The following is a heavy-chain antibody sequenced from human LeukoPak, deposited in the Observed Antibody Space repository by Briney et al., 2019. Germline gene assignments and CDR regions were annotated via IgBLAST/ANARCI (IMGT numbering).Heavy chain of an antibody. CDR2: ITNSGGTT. CDR1: GFPFSSYA. V-gene: IGHV3-23*01. J-gene: IGHJ4*02. Sequence: GGSLRLSCAASGFPFSSYAMSWVRQAPGKGLERVSPITNSGGTTYYADSVKGRFTISRDNSKNTLYLQMNSLRAEDTAVYYCAKGASYFDYWGQGTLVTVSS. CDR3: AKGASYFDY.